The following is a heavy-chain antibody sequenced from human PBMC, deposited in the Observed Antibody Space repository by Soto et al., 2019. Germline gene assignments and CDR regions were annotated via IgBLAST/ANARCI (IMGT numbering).Heavy chain of an antibody. CDR3: ARFNWYFDL. J-gene: IGHJ2*01. V-gene: IGHV4-59*08. CDR1: GGSISSYY. Sequence: SETLSLTCTVSGGSISSYYWSWIRQPPGKGLEWIGYIYYSGSTSYNPSLKSRVTISVDTSKNQFSLKLSSVTAADTAVYYCARFNWYFDLWGRGTLVTVSS. CDR2: IYYSGST.